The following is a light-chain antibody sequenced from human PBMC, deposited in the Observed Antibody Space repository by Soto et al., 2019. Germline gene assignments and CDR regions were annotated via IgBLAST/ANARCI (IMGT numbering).Light chain of an antibody. J-gene: IGKJ5*01. CDR3: QQSYSTPLYT. CDR1: QSISSY. CDR2: AAS. V-gene: IGKV1-39*01. Sequence: DIQMTQSPSSLSASVVDRVTITCLASQSISSYLNWYQQKPGKAPKLLIYAASSLQSGVPSRFSGSGSGTDFTLTISSLQPEDFATYYCQQSYSTPLYTFGQGTRLEIK.